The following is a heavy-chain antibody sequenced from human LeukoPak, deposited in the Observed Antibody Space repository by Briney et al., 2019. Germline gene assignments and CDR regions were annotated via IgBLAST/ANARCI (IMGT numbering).Heavy chain of an antibody. CDR2: IYYSGST. CDR1: GGSISSGGYY. Sequence: SQTLSLTCTVSGGSISSGGYYWSSIRQHPGKGLEWIGYIYYSGSTYYNPSLKSRVTISVDTSKNQFSLKLSSVTAADTAVYYCARDRPSDSSSWYYYYGMDVWGKGTTVTVFS. CDR3: ARDRPSDSSSWYYYYGMDV. D-gene: IGHD6-13*01. J-gene: IGHJ6*04. V-gene: IGHV4-31*03.